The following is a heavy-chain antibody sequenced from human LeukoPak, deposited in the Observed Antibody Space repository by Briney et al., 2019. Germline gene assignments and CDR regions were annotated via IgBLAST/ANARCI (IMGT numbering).Heavy chain of an antibody. Sequence: ASVKVSCKASGYTFTGYYMHWVRQAPGQGLEWMGRINPNSGGTNYAQKFQGRVTMTRDTSISTAYMDLSRLRSDDTAVYYCAPAGYSSSWYQSHSFDYWGQGTLVTVSS. CDR3: APAGYSSSWYQSHSFDY. CDR1: GYTFTGYY. J-gene: IGHJ4*02. V-gene: IGHV1-2*06. CDR2: INPNSGGT. D-gene: IGHD6-13*01.